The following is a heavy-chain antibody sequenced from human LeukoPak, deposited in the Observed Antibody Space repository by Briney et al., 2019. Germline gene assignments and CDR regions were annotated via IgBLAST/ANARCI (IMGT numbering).Heavy chain of an antibody. D-gene: IGHD3-9*01. CDR2: IYYSGST. CDR1: GGSISSYY. CDR3: ARGGLRYFDWPHDFDY. J-gene: IGHJ4*02. V-gene: IGHV4-59*01. Sequence: PSETLSLTCTVSGGSISSYYWSWIRQPPGKGLEWIGYIYYSGSTNYNPSPKSRVTISVDTSKNQFSLKLSSVTAADTAVYYCARGGLRYFDWPHDFDYWGQGTLVTVSS.